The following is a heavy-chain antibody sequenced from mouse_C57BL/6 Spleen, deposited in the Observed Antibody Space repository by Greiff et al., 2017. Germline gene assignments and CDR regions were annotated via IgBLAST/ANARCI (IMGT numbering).Heavy chain of an antibody. V-gene: IGHV1-62-2*01. Sequence: QVQLQQSGAELVKPGASVTLSCKASGYTFTEYTIHWVKQRSGQGLEWIGWFYPGSGSIKYNEKFKDKATLTADKSSSTVYMELSRLTSEDSAVYFCARHEVPYYYGSSYGFAYWGQGTLGTVSA. CDR3: ARHEVPYYYGSSYGFAY. CDR1: GYTFTEYT. CDR2: FYPGSGSI. D-gene: IGHD1-1*01. J-gene: IGHJ3*01.